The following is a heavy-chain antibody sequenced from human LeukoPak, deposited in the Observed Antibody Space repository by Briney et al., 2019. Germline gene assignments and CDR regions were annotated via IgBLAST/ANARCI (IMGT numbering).Heavy chain of an antibody. Sequence: GRSLRLSCAASGFTFSSYAMHWVRQAPGKGLEWVALISYDGSNKYHADSVKGRFTISRDNSKNTLYLQMNSLRSEDTAVFYCARPQGYFAANFDYWGQGTLVTVSS. D-gene: IGHD3-22*01. J-gene: IGHJ4*02. CDR3: ARPQGYFAANFDY. V-gene: IGHV3-30*04. CDR2: ISYDGSNK. CDR1: GFTFSSYA.